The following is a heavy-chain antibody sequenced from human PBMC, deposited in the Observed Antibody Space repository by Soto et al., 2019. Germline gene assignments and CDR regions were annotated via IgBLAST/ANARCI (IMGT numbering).Heavy chain of an antibody. CDR2: IIPIFGTA. J-gene: IGHJ6*02. V-gene: IGHV1-69*01. CDR3: ARRAGTTLVGYYYGMDF. CDR1: GGTFSSYA. D-gene: IGHD1-7*01. Sequence: QVQLVQSGAEVKKPGSSVKVSCKASGGTFSSYAISWVRQAPGQGLEWMGGIIPIFGTANYAQKFQGRVTITADESTRTAYMELCSLRSEDTAVYYCARRAGTTLVGYYYGMDFWGQVTTVTVSS.